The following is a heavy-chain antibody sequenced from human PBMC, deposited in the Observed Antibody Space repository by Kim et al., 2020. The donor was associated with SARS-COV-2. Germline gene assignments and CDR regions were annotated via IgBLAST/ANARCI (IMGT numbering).Heavy chain of an antibody. Sequence: GGSLRLSCAASGFTFSSYGMHWVRQAPGKGLEWVAVIWYDGSNKYYADSVKGRFTISRDNSKNTLYLQMNSLRAEDTAVYYCARSPLGRYDSSGYEARLAPLDYWGQGTLVTVSS. CDR1: GFTFSSYG. J-gene: IGHJ4*02. D-gene: IGHD3-22*01. CDR2: IWYDGSNK. CDR3: ARSPLGRYDSSGYEARLAPLDY. V-gene: IGHV3-33*01.